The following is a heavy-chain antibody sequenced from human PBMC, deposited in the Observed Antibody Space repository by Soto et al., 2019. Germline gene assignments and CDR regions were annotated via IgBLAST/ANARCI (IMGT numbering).Heavy chain of an antibody. V-gene: IGHV1-8*01. CDR3: ARVVRFFGGHAGY. J-gene: IGHJ4*02. Sequence: QVLLVQSGADVKKPGASVKVSCKTSGYTFTEFDINWVRQAPGQGLEWMGWINTNTGNTGYAQKCQGRVTMTRDTSISTAYMELRRLRSEDTGVYYCARVVRFFGGHAGYWGQGTLVTVSS. CDR1: GYTFTEFD. CDR2: INTNTGNT. D-gene: IGHD3-3*01.